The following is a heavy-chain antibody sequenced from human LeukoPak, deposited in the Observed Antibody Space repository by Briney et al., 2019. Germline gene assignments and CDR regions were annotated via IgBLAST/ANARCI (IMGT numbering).Heavy chain of an antibody. CDR1: GYSFTSYW. D-gene: IGHD3-10*01. J-gene: IGHJ4*02. CDR3: ARGVREWFGESPYYFDY. CDR2: IYPGDSDT. V-gene: IGHV5-51*01. Sequence: GESLKISCKGSGYSFTSYWIGWVRQVPGKGLEWMGIIYPGDSDTRYSPSFQGQVTISADKSISTAYLQWSSLKASDTAMYYCARGVREWFGESPYYFDYWGQGTLVTVSS.